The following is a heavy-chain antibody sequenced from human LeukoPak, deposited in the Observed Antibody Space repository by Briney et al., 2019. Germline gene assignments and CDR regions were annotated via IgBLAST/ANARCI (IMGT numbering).Heavy chain of an antibody. CDR2: ISSNGGST. J-gene: IGHJ4*02. Sequence: PGGSLRPSCSASGFTFSSYAMHWVRQAPGKGLEYVSAISSNGGSTYYADSVKGRFTISRDNSKNTLYLQMSSLRAEDTAVYYCVKEVIAWGSAFDYWGQGTLVTVSS. V-gene: IGHV3-64D*06. D-gene: IGHD3-16*02. CDR1: GFTFSSYA. CDR3: VKEVIAWGSAFDY.